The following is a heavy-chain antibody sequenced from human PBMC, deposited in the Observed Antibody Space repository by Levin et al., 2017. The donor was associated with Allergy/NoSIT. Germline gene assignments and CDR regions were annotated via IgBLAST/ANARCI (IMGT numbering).Heavy chain of an antibody. CDR1: GYTFTSYD. CDR2: MNPNSGNT. V-gene: IGHV1-8*01. D-gene: IGHD2-2*01. CDR3: ASPSRYCSSTSCYGLHV. Sequence: GESLKISCKASGYTFTSYDINWVRQATGQGLEWMGWMNPNSGNTGYAQKFQGRVTMTRNTSISTAYMELSSLRSEDTAVYYCASPSRYCSSTSCYGLHVWGQGTTVTVSS. J-gene: IGHJ6*02.